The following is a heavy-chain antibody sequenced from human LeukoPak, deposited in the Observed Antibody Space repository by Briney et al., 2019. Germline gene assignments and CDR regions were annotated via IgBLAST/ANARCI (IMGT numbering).Heavy chain of an antibody. Sequence: SETLSLTCTVSGGSVSSGSYYWSWIRQPPGKGLEWIGYIYYSGTTNYNPSLKSRVTISVDTSKNQFSLKLSSVTAADTAVYYCARGYSSRWSDFGYWGQGTLVTVSS. J-gene: IGHJ4*02. CDR1: GGSVSSGSYY. D-gene: IGHD6-13*01. V-gene: IGHV4-61*01. CDR3: ARGYSSRWSDFGY. CDR2: IYYSGTT.